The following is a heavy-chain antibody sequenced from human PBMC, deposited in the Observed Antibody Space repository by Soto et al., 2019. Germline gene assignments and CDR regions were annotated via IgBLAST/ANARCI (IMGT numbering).Heavy chain of an antibody. V-gene: IGHV3-21*02. J-gene: IGHJ1*01. CDR3: ARDPGSGWEYLQH. Sequence: EVQLVESGGGLVKPGGSLRLSCAASGFTFSNYGMNWVRQAPGKGLEWVSSISSGSSYIFYADSVKGRFTISRDNAENSLYLQMNSRTAEDSAVYYCARDPGSGWEYLQHWGQGTLVTVSS. CDR2: ISSGSSYI. CDR1: GFTFSNYG. D-gene: IGHD6-19*01.